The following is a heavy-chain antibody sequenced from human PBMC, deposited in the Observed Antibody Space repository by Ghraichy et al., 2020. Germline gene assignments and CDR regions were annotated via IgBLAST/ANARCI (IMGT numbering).Heavy chain of an antibody. CDR1: GYSISSGYY. V-gene: IGHV4-38-2*02. CDR2: IHYSGST. D-gene: IGHD1-26*01. J-gene: IGHJ6*04. CDR3: ARDRSRYTGSYYYYYGIDV. Sequence: SETLSLTCTVSGYSISSGYYWGWIRQSPGKGLEWIGSIHYSGSTYNNPSLKSRVIISVDTSKNQFFLKVSSVTAADTAVYHCARDRSRYTGSYYYYYGIDVWGKGTRVTVSS.